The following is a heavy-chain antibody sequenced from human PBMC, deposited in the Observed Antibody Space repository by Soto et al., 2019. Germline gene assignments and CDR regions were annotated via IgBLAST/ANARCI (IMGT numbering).Heavy chain of an antibody. CDR3: AAGGGLPRYY. CDR2: IYHSGST. J-gene: IGHJ4*02. V-gene: IGHV4-30-2*01. D-gene: IGHD5-12*01. Sequence: QLQLQESGSGLVKPSQTLSLTCAVSGGSISSGGYSWSWIRQPPGKGLEWIGYIYHSGSTYYNPSLQSRVPRSGDMSKTQVSLKLSSVAAADTAVYYCAAGGGLPRYYSGQGTLGSVSS. CDR1: GGSISSGGYS.